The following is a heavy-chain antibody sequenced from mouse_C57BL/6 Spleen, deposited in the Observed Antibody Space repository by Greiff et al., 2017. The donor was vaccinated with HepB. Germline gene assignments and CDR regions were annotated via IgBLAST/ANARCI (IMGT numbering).Heavy chain of an antibody. J-gene: IGHJ1*03. V-gene: IGHV6-3*01. CDR1: GFTFSNYW. Sequence: DVQLQESGGGLVQPGGSMKLSCVASGFTFSNYWMNWVRQSPEKGLEWVAQIRLKSDNYATHYAESVKGRFTISRDDSKSSVYLQMNNLRAEDTGIYYCTSRPFDVWGTGTTVTVSS. CDR3: TSRPFDV. CDR2: IRLKSDNYAT.